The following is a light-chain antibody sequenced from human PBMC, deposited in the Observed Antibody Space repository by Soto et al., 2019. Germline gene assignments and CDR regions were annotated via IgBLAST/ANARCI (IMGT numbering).Light chain of an antibody. CDR1: SSDVGGYNF. CDR3: CSYTSSSSLV. Sequence: QSVLTQPASVSGSPGQSITISCTGTSSDVGGYNFVSWYQHHPGKAPKLIVYEVSSRPSGISHRFSGSKSGDTASLTISGLQAEDEADYYCCSYTSSSSLVFGGGTKLTVL. V-gene: IGLV2-14*01. CDR2: EVS. J-gene: IGLJ2*01.